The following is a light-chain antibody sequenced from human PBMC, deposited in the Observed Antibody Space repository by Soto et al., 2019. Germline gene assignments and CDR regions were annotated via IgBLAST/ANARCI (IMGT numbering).Light chain of an antibody. CDR1: QSGYNGY. CDR3: QHYGHPQWT. V-gene: IGKV3-20*01. Sequence: EIVLTQSPDSLSLSSGERATLSCRASQSGYNGYLAWYQQRPGQPPRLLIYGIFTRADGIPDRFSGSGSRTDFTLTITRLEPEDSAVYYCQHYGHPQWTFGQGTKVEI. J-gene: IGKJ1*01. CDR2: GIF.